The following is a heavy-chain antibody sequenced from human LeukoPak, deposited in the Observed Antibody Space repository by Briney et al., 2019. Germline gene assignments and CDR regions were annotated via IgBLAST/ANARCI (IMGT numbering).Heavy chain of an antibody. CDR1: GFTFSSYG. J-gene: IGHJ4*02. CDR3: AGGGAYCGGDCYLYYFDY. Sequence: PGRSLRLSCAASGFTFSSYGMLWVRQAPGKGLEWVAVIWYDGSNKYYADSVKGRFTISRDNSKNTLYLQMNSLRAEDTAVYYCAGGGAYCGGDCYLYYFDYWGQGTLVTVSS. CDR2: IWYDGSNK. D-gene: IGHD2-21*02. V-gene: IGHV3-33*01.